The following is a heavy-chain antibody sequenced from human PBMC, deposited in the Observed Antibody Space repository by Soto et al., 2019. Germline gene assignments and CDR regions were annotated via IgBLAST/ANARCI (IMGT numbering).Heavy chain of an antibody. D-gene: IGHD3-3*01. CDR3: AKDSDFWSGYPPSDY. Sequence: GGSLRLSCAASGFTFSSYAMSWVRQAPGKGLEWVSAISGSGGSTYYADSVKGRFTISRDNSKNTLYLQMNSLRAEDTAVYYCAKDSDFWSGYPPSDYWGQGTLVTVSS. J-gene: IGHJ4*02. V-gene: IGHV3-23*01. CDR1: GFTFSSYA. CDR2: ISGSGGST.